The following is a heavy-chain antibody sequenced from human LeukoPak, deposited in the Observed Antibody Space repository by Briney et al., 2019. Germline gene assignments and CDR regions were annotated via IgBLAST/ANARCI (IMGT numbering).Heavy chain of an antibody. CDR2: ISSTGSTI. D-gene: IGHD3-22*01. Sequence: GGSLRLSCAASGFTFSSYSMNWVRQAPGKGLEWVSYISSTGSTIYYADSVRGRFTISRDNAKNSLYLQMNSLRAEDTAVYYCARDDSSGYYPHWGQGTLVTVSS. J-gene: IGHJ4*02. CDR3: ARDDSSGYYPH. CDR1: GFTFSSYS. V-gene: IGHV3-48*01.